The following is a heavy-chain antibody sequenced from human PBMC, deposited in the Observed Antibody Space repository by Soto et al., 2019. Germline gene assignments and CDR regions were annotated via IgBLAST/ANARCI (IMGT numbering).Heavy chain of an antibody. Sequence: SETLSLTCTVSGGSISSYYWSWIRQPPGKGLEWIGYIYYSGSTNYNPSLKSRVTISVDTSKNQFSLKLSSVTAADTAVYYCARDIEDTAMAYDYWGQGTLVTVSS. J-gene: IGHJ4*02. CDR2: IYYSGST. CDR1: GGSISSYY. D-gene: IGHD5-18*01. CDR3: ARDIEDTAMAYDY. V-gene: IGHV4-59*01.